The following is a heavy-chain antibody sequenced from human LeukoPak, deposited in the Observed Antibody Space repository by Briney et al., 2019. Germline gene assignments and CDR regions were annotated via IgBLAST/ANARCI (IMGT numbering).Heavy chain of an antibody. CDR1: GFTFSSYS. D-gene: IGHD1-26*01. J-gene: IGHJ4*02. CDR2: ISSSSSYI. V-gene: IGHV3-21*01. CDR3: ARMPGIVGATREFDY. Sequence: GGSLRLSYAASGFTFSSYSMNWVRQAPGKGLEWVSSISSSSSYIYYADSVKGRFTISRDNAKNSLYLQMNSLRAEDTAVYYCARMPGIVGATREFDYWGQGTLVTVSS.